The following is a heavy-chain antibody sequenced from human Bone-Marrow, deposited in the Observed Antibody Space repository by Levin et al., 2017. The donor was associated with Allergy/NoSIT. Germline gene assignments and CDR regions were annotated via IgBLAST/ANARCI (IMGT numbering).Heavy chain of an antibody. Sequence: ASVKVSCTASGITFNTYWMSWVRQAPGMGLEWVANINEDGSGKYYVGSVKGRFTISRDNAKNSVYLQMNSLRGEDTAFYYCASARSFDHWGQGALVTVSS. V-gene: IGHV3-7*01. D-gene: IGHD5-24*01. J-gene: IGHJ4*02. CDR2: INEDGSGK. CDR3: ASARSFDH. CDR1: GITFNTYW.